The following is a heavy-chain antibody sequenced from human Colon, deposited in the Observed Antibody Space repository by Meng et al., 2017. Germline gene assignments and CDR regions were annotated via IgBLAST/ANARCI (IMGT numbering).Heavy chain of an antibody. V-gene: IGHV4-34*01. CDR1: GGGFSGYY. J-gene: IGHJ4*02. Sequence: LRLGEPGVLWPQALWSLCFACYGGGFSGYYWSWMRQPPGKGLEWIGEINHSGSTNYNPSLKSRVTISVDTSNNQFSLQLSSVTAADTAVYYCARIDYGGNGIEKYFFDYWGQGTLVTVSS. D-gene: IGHD4-23*01. CDR3: ARIDYGGNGIEKYFFDY. CDR2: INHSGST.